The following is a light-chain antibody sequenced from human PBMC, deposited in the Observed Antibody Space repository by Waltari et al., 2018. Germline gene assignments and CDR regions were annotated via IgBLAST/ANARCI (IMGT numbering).Light chain of an antibody. V-gene: IGKV4-1*01. CDR2: WAA. Sequence: DIVMTQSPDSLAVSLGERATINCKSSQSILYRSSNRNALAWYQQKPGHPPKLLFFWAATRESGAHDRFSVSGSGTDFTLTISSLQAEDVAVYYCQQYYNAPLTFGGGTKVEIK. CDR3: QQYYNAPLT. CDR1: QSILYRSSNRNA. J-gene: IGKJ4*01.